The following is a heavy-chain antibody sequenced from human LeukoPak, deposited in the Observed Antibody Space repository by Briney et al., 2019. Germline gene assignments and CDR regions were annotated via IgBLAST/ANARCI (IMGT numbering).Heavy chain of an antibody. J-gene: IGHJ4*02. CDR1: GGSISSGGYY. D-gene: IGHD2-15*01. CDR2: IYYSGST. V-gene: IGHV4-31*03. CDR3: AVAALGYRFDY. Sequence: SETLSLTCTVSGGSISSGGYYWSWIRQHPGKGLEWIGYIYYSGSTYYNPSLKSRVTISVVTSKNQFSLKLSSVTAADTALYYCAVAALGYRFDYWGQGTLVTVSS.